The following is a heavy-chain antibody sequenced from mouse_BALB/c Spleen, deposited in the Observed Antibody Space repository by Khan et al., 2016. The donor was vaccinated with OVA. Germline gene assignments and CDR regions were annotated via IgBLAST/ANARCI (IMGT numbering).Heavy chain of an antibody. V-gene: IGHV14-3*02. D-gene: IGHD2-3*01. CDR2: IAPANGNT. J-gene: IGHJ1*01. CDR3: ARPTYDPGDFEV. Sequence: VQLKQSGAELVKPGASVKLSCTASGFNIKDTYLHWVKQRPEQGLEWIGRIAPANGNTQYNPKFQGKAAITSDTSSNTSYQQLNSRITEDTAVYYCARPTYDPGDFEVWGAGTTVTVS. CDR1: GFNIKDTY.